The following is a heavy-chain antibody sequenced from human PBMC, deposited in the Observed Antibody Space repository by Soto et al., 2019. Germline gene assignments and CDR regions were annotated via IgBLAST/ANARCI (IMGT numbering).Heavy chain of an antibody. CDR1: GFTFGDYA. Sequence: GGSLRLSCSASGFTFGDYAFSWVRQAPGKGLEWVSLISGGGDVTYYAESVKGRFTISRDNSRNTLYLQMHSLRAEDTAVYFCAHPTRPWGQGT. V-gene: IGHV3-23*01. J-gene: IGHJ5*02. D-gene: IGHD4-17*01. CDR2: ISGGGDVT. CDR3: AHPTRP.